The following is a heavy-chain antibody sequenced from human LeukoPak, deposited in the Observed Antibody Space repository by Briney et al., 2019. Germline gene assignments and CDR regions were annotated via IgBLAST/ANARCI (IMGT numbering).Heavy chain of an antibody. CDR1: GSTFSNYA. CDR2: ISNTDGST. V-gene: IGHV3-23*01. J-gene: IGHJ4*02. CDR3: AKDLSQGYTAGSIEQDY. D-gene: IGHD5-18*01. Sequence: GGSLRLSCVASGSTFSNYAMGVVRQAPGKGLEWVSAISNTDGSTYYADSMKGRFTISRDNSKNTLYLQMNSLGAQDTAVYYCAKDLSQGYTAGSIEQDYWGQGTLVTVPS.